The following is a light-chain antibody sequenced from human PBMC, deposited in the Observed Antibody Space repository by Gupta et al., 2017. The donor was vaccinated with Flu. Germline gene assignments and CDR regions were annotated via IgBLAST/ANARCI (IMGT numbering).Light chain of an antibody. V-gene: IGKV3-11*01. CDR1: QSISNF. J-gene: IGKJ2*01. Sequence: ERATLSCRASQSISNFLAWYQHKSGQAPRLLIYEASKRAAGVPVRFSGSGSGTDFTLTISSLETEDFAVYFCQQRSNRPPATFGQGTRLEIK. CDR3: QQRSNRPPAT. CDR2: EAS.